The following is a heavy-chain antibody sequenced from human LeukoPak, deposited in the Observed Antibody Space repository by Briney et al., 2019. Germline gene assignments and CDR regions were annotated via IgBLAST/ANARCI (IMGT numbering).Heavy chain of an antibody. CDR1: GGSISSYY. CDR3: ARDPDSNWFDP. J-gene: IGHJ5*02. Sequence: SETLSLTCTVSGGSISSYYWSWIRQPPGKGLEWIGYIYYSGSTNYNPSLKSRVTISVDTSKNQFSLKLSSVTAADTAVYYCARDPDSNWFDPWGQGTLVAVSS. V-gene: IGHV4-59*01. CDR2: IYYSGST.